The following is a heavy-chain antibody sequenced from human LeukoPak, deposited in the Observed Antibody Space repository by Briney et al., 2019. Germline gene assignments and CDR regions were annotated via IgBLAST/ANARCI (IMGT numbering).Heavy chain of an antibody. Sequence: PGGSLRLSCAASGFTFSSYSMNWVRQAPGKGLEWVSSISSSSSYIYHAGSVKGRFNISRDNATNSRYLQMKTPTAEDTAVYYCARDIPTYSSSWSIDYWGQGTLVTVSS. CDR1: GFTFSSYS. CDR2: ISSSSSYI. J-gene: IGHJ4*02. CDR3: ARDIPTYSSSWSIDY. V-gene: IGHV3-21*01. D-gene: IGHD6-13*01.